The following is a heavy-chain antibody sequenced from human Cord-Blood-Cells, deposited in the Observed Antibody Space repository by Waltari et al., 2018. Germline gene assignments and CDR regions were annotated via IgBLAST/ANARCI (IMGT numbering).Heavy chain of an antibody. J-gene: IGHJ3*02. CDR3: ARDRYYDSSGYYLDAFDI. CDR2: INPNSGGT. V-gene: IGHV1-2*02. CDR1: GYTFTGYY. D-gene: IGHD3-22*01. Sequence: QVQLVQSGAAVKKPGASVKVSCKASGYTFTGYYMHWVRQAPGQGLEWMGWINPNSGGTNYAQKFQGRVTMTRDTSISTAYMELSRLRSDDTAVYYCARDRYYDSSGYYLDAFDIWGQGTMVTVSS.